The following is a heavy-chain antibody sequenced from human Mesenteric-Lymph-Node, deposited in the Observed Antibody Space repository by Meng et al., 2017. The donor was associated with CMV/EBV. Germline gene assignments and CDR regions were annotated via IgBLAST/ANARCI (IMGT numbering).Heavy chain of an antibody. CDR2: INSDGSST. CDR1: GFTFSSYS. J-gene: IGHJ4*02. CDR3: ARARPLDN. V-gene: IGHV3-74*01. Sequence: GESLKISCAASGFTFSSYSMIWVRQAPGKGLVWVSRINSDGSSTSYADSVKGRFTISRDNARNTLYLQMNSLRVEDTAVYYCARARPLDNWGQGTLVTVSS.